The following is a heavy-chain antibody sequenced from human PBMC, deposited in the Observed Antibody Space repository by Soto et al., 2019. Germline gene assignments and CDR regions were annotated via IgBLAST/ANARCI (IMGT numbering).Heavy chain of an antibody. Sequence: EVQLWESGGGLVQPGGSLRLSCAVSGFTFSSHVMSWVRQAPGKGLEWVSAISGTGGTYYADSVKGRFTISRDNSKNALYLQMNNLRDEHTAVYFCSKDRRGAYCSGGICYSPDYWCQGTLVIVSS. J-gene: IGHJ4*02. V-gene: IGHV3-23*01. CDR3: SKDRRGAYCSGGICYSPDY. CDR2: ISGTGGT. CDR1: GFTFSSHV. D-gene: IGHD2-15*01.